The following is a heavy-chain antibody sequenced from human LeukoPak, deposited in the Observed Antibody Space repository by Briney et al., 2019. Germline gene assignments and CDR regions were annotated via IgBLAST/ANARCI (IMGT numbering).Heavy chain of an antibody. CDR2: ISSSGSTI. CDR3: ARGTYYYDSSGYIGY. Sequence: GGSLRLSCAGSGFTFSSYSMNWVRQAPGKGMQWVSYISSSGSTIYYADSVKGRFTISRDNAKNSLYLQMNSLRAEDTAVYYCARGTYYYDSSGYIGYWGQGTLVTASS. CDR1: GFTFSSYS. J-gene: IGHJ4*02. V-gene: IGHV3-48*01. D-gene: IGHD3-22*01.